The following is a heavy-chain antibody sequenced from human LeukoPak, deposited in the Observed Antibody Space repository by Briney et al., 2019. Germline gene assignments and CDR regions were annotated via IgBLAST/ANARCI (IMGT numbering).Heavy chain of an antibody. CDR3: ARDDRSSSGY. CDR1: GFTFSSYA. Sequence: PGGSLRLSCAASGFTFSSYAMHWVRQAPGKGLEWVAVISYDGSNKYYADSVKGRFTISRDNSKNTLYLQMNSLRAEDTAVYYCARDDRSSSGYWGQGTLVTVSS. V-gene: IGHV3-30-3*01. J-gene: IGHJ4*02. D-gene: IGHD6-6*01. CDR2: ISYDGSNK.